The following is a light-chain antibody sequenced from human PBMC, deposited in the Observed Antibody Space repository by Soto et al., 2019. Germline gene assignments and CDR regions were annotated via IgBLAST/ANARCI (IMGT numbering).Light chain of an antibody. CDR3: QHYNSYSEA. J-gene: IGKJ1*01. CDR1: QTIGSSH. Sequence: EIVLTQSPGTLSLSPGERATVSCRASQTIGSSHLAWYQQKPGQAPRLLIYGASTRATGIPARFSGSGSGTEFTLTISSLQPDDFATYYCQHYNSYSEAFGQGTKV. CDR2: GAS. V-gene: IGKV3-15*01.